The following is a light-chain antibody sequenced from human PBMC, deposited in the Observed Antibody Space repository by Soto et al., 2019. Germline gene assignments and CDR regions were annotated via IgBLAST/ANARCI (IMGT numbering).Light chain of an antibody. Sequence: ILMTQSPATVSVSPGESATLSCRASQNIYYNVAWYQHRPGQAPRLLIYRASTRAPGVPARFSGSGSGTEFTLTNSSLQPEDFPFYSWLQYHNLRAYGQGTKVEI. CDR3: LQYHNLRA. J-gene: IGKJ1*01. CDR2: RAS. CDR1: QNIYYN. V-gene: IGKV3-15*01.